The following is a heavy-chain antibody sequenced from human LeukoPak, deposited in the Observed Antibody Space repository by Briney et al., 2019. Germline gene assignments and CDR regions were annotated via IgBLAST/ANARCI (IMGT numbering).Heavy chain of an antibody. D-gene: IGHD1-14*01. CDR3: ARGGPNHAFDI. CDR1: GYSFSSFW. CDR2: VNNEGTGR. Sequence: GGSLRLSCAASGYSFSSFWIYWVRQVPGKGLVYVSRVNNEGTGRTYADSVKGRFTISRDNAKNTVYLQMNSPRDEDTAVYYCARGGPNHAFDIWGQGTMVTVPA. V-gene: IGHV3-74*01. J-gene: IGHJ3*02.